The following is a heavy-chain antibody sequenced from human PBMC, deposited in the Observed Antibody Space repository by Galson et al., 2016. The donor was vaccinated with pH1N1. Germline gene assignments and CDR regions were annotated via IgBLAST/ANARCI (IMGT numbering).Heavy chain of an antibody. D-gene: IGHD6-19*01. Sequence: SLRLSCAASGFTFSTYAMHWVRQAPGKGLEWVALTSYDGSNKYYADSVKGRFTISRDNSKNTLYLEMNSLRAEDTAVYYCARETPYSSGRGYYYGRDVGGQGTTATVSS. V-gene: IGHV3-30-3*01. J-gene: IGHJ6*02. CDR2: TSYDGSNK. CDR1: GFTFSTYA. CDR3: ARETPYSSGRGYYYGRDV.